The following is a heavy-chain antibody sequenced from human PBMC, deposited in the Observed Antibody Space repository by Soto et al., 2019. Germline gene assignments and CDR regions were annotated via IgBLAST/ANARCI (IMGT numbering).Heavy chain of an antibody. CDR1: GGSISSGNYY. CDR2: ISYSGST. CDR3: ATXXXXXXGLYFFDY. Sequence: QVQLQESGPGLVKPSQTLSLTCTVSGGSISSGNYYWSWIRQPPGKGLEWIGFISYSGSTYYSTSLKSRVTXXXXXXXXXXXXXXXXXXXXXXXXXXCATXXXXXXGLYFFDYWGQGSLVTVSS. V-gene: IGHV4-30-4*01. J-gene: IGHJ4*02.